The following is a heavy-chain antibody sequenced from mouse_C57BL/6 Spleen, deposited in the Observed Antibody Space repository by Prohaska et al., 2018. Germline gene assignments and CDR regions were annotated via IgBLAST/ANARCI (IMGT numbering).Heavy chain of an antibody. V-gene: IGHV1-9*01. CDR3: ASPIYYDYY. CDR1: GNTCTGYW. Sequence: CKATGNTCTGYWLARVKQSTGHGLAWIGGMFPVRRSTNYNEEFKGKATFTADTSSNTAYMQLISLTTEDSAIYYYASPIYYDYYWGQGTTLTITS. D-gene: IGHD2-4*01. CDR2: MFPVRRST. J-gene: IGHJ2*01.